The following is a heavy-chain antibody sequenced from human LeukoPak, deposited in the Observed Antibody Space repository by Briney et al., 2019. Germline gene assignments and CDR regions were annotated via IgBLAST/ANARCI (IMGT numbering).Heavy chain of an antibody. J-gene: IGHJ4*02. CDR2: IYYSGST. D-gene: IGHD6-19*01. CDR1: GGSINSFY. V-gene: IGHV4-59*01. Sequence: SETLSLTCTVSGGSINSFYWSWIRQSPGKGLEWIGYIYYSGSTKYNPSLESRVTISVDTSKNQFSLKLTSVTAADTAIYYCARDRSSGWYGSFDYWGQGILVTVSS. CDR3: ARDRSSGWYGSFDY.